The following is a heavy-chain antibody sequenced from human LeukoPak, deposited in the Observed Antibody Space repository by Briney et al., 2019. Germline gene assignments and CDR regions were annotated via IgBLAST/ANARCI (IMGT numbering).Heavy chain of an antibody. CDR2: IYPGDSDT. CDR3: ATQRGRTGYYYYMDV. J-gene: IGHJ6*03. Sequence: GESLKISCKGSGYSFTSYWIGWVRQMPGKGLEWMGIIYPGDSDTRYSPSFQGQVTISADKSISTAYLQWSSLKASDTAMYYCATQRGRTGYYYYMDVWGKGTTVTVSS. V-gene: IGHV5-51*01. CDR1: GYSFTSYW. D-gene: IGHD3-16*01.